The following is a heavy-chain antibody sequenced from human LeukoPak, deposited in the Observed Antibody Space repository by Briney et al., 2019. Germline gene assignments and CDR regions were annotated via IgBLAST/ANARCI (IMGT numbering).Heavy chain of an antibody. D-gene: IGHD5-12*01. J-gene: IGHJ6*02. V-gene: IGHV3-74*01. CDR3: ARGYDVEYGMDV. CDR2: SNEDGSTT. Sequence: GGSLRLSCAASGFTFSSNWMHWVRQAPGKGLVWVSRSNEDGSTTNYADSVKGRFTISRDNSKNTLYLQMNSLRAEDTAVYYCARGYDVEYGMDVWGQGTTVTVSS. CDR1: GFTFSSNW.